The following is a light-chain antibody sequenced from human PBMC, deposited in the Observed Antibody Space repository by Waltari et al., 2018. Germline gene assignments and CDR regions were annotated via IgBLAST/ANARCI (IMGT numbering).Light chain of an antibody. CDR1: NIKSKR. CDR3: QVWDANTDPGV. J-gene: IGLJ1*01. CDR2: YDN. V-gene: IGLV3-21*01. Sequence: SYVPTQPPSLSVAPGEMARIPCGGNNIKSKRVHWYRQRPGQAPVVVISYDNDRAAGIPERFSGSNSGNTATLTISRVEAGDEADYYCQVWDANTDPGVFGTGTEVTVL.